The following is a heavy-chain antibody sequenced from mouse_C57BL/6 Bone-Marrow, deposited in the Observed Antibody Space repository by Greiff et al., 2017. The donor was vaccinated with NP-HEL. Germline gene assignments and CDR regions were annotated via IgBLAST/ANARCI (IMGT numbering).Heavy chain of an antibody. V-gene: IGHV1-50*01. Sequence: QVQLQQSGAELVKPGASVKLSCKASGYTFTSYWMQWVTPRPGQGLEWIGEIDPSDSYTNYHQKFNGKATLTVDTSSSTAYMQLSSLTSEDSAVYYCARPLYYYGRGYFDVWGTGTTVTVSS. J-gene: IGHJ1*03. CDR3: ARPLYYYGRGYFDV. D-gene: IGHD1-1*01. CDR1: GYTFTSYW. CDR2: IDPSDSYT.